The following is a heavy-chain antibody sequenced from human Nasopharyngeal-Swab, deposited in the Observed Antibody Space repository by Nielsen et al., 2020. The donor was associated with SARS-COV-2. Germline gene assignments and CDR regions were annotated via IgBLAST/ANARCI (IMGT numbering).Heavy chain of an antibody. CDR1: GFTLSSHA. J-gene: IGHJ4*02. V-gene: IGHV3-30-3*01. CDR3: ATSSPPGYGFLSGYGS. D-gene: IGHD3-3*01. Sequence: GESLKNSFAASGFTLSSHAMHWVRQAPGKGLEWVAVISYDGSNKYYADAVKGRFTIFRDNSKNTLYLPMNSLMADDTAVYYCATSSPPGYGFLSGYGSWGQGTLVTVSS. CDR2: ISYDGSNK.